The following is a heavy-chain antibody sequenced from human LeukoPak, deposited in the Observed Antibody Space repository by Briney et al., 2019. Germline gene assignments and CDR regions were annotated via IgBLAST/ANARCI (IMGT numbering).Heavy chain of an antibody. V-gene: IGHV1-2*02. CDR1: GYTLTDYY. CDR3: ARDAPYGGNFGDGY. Sequence: ASVKVSCKASGYTLTDYYLHWVRQAPGQGLKWMGWINPNSGATHYAQSFQARVTMTRDTSTSTVYMELSSLRSEDTAVYYCARDAPYGGNFGDGYWGQGTLVTVSS. D-gene: IGHD4-23*01. CDR2: INPNSGAT. J-gene: IGHJ4*02.